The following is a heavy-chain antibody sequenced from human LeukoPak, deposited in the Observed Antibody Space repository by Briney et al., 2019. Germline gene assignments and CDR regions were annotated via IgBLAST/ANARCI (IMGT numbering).Heavy chain of an antibody. CDR2: ISGSGDST. D-gene: IGHD6-19*01. CDR1: GFTFSNYA. J-gene: IGHJ2*01. Sequence: GGSLRLSCAASGFTFSNYAMSWVRQAPGKGPEWVSTISGSGDSTYFADSVKGRFTISRDNSKNTLYLQMNSLRAEDTAIYYCAKDSSIAVAGTSYFDLWGRGTLVTVSS. V-gene: IGHV3-23*01. CDR3: AKDSSIAVAGTSYFDL.